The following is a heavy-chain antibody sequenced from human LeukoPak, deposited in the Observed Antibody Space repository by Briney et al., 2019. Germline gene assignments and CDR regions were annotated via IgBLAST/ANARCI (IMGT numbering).Heavy chain of an antibody. CDR1: GFTFSTYS. CDR2: IRSKAYGGTT. CDR3: TRLGYYYGSGRPRAPDY. J-gene: IGHJ4*02. D-gene: IGHD3-10*01. V-gene: IGHV3-49*04. Sequence: GGSLRLSCAASGFTFSTYSINWVRQAPGKGLEWVGFIRSKAYGGTTEYAASVKGRFTISRDDSKSIAYLQMNSLKTEDTAVYYCTRLGYYYGSGRPRAPDYWGQGTLVTVSS.